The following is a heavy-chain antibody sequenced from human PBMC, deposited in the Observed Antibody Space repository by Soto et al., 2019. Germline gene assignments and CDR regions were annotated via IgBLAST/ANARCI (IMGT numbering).Heavy chain of an antibody. V-gene: IGHV1-69*02. D-gene: IGHD2-8*02. J-gene: IGHJ6*02. CDR2: IIPIVDIP. CDR1: GGTFSRYT. Sequence: QVQLVQSGAEVKKPGSSVKVSCKASGGTFSRYTFTWVRQAPGQGLEWMGRIIPIVDIPNYAQKFQGRVTFTADKSTSTAYMELSRLTSDDTAVYYCACHFTGVLVLGTSPPGGDNFGWDVWGQGTTVSVS. CDR3: ACHFTGVLVLGTSPPGGDNFGWDV.